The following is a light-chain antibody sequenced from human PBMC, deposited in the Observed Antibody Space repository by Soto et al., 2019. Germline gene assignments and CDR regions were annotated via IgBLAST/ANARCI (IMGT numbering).Light chain of an antibody. CDR3: QSYDNSLSACV. J-gene: IGLJ3*02. V-gene: IGLV1-40*01. Sequence: QSVLTQPPSVSGAPGQRVTISCTGSSSNIGAGYDVHWYQQLPGTAPKLLIYGNNNRPSGVPDRFSGSKSGTSASLAITGLQDEDEAGYYCQSYDNSLSACVFGGGTKLTVL. CDR1: SSNIGAGYD. CDR2: GNN.